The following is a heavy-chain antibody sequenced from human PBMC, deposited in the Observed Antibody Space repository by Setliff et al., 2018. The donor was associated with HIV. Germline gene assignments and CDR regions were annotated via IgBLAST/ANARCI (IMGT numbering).Heavy chain of an antibody. V-gene: IGHV4-59*04. J-gene: IGHJ4*02. CDR3: ATVVPAAHFDY. D-gene: IGHD2-2*01. CDR1: GGSISSYY. CDR2: FYYNGDS. Sequence: SETLSLTCTVSGGSISSYYWSWIRQPPGKGLEWIGTFYYNGDSRYNPSLKSRVTISVDTSKNQSSLNLNSVTAADTAVYYCATVVPAAHFDYWGQGTLVTVSS.